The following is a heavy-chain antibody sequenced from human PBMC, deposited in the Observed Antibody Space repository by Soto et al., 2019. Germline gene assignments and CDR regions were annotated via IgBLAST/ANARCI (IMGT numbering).Heavy chain of an antibody. Sequence: EVQLVESGGGLIQPGGSLRRSCAASGFTVSSNYMSWVRQAPGKGLEWVSVIYSGGSTYYADSVKGRFTVSRDNSKNTLYLQMNSLRAEDTAVYYCAREGSIGKKWTHNAFDIWGQGTMVTVSS. CDR3: AREGSIGKKWTHNAFDI. D-gene: IGHD5-18*01. CDR2: IYSGGST. CDR1: GFTVSSNY. J-gene: IGHJ3*02. V-gene: IGHV3-53*01.